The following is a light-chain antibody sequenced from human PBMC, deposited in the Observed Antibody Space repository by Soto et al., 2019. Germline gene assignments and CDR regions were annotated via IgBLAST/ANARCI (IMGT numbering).Light chain of an antibody. CDR2: RNN. Sequence: QSVLTQPPSASGTPGQGVTISCSGSTSNIGSNYVYWYQQLPGTAPKLLIYRNNQRPSGVPDRFSGSKSGTSASLAISGLQSEDEATYYCATWHDSFYVFGTGTKVT. CDR1: TSNIGSNY. CDR3: ATWHDSFYV. V-gene: IGLV1-47*01. J-gene: IGLJ1*01.